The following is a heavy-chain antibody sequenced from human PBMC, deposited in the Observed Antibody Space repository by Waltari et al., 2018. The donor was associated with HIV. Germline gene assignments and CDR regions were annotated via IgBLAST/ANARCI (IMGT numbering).Heavy chain of an antibody. CDR3: AKGSAHFDSTGASGMDV. D-gene: IGHD3-22*01. CDR1: SFSFRSHG. V-gene: IGHV3-30*18. J-gene: IGHJ6*02. CDR2: ISYDGNKQ. Sequence: QEQLVESGGGAVQPGRSLRLSCAASSFSFRSHGMFWVRQAPGKGLEWVGMISYDGNKQFYGDSVKGRFTISRDNSQNTLFLEMNSLSTDDTAVYYCAKGSAHFDSTGASGMDVWGQGTKVTVSS.